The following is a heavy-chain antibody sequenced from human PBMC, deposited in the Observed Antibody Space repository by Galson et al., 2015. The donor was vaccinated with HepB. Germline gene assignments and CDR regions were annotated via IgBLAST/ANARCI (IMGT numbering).Heavy chain of an antibody. CDR3: AKGYGLFDS. Sequence: SLRLSCAASGFTFNYHAMNWVRQAPGKGLEWVSVVSGSSDYTFYADSVRGRFTISRDNSKNTLYLQMNSLRAEDTALYYCAKGYGLFDSWGHGILVTVSS. J-gene: IGHJ5*01. CDR2: VSGSSDYT. V-gene: IGHV3-23*01. CDR1: GFTFNYHA. D-gene: IGHD5-18*01.